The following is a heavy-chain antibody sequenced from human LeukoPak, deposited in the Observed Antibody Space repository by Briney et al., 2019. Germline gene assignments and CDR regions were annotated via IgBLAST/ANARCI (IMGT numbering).Heavy chain of an antibody. CDR2: IRYDGSNK. V-gene: IGHV3-30*02. D-gene: IGHD3-3*01. J-gene: IGHJ5*02. Sequence: GGSLRLSCAASGFTFSSYGMHWVRQAPGKGLEWVAFIRYDGSNKYYADSVKGRFTTSRDNSKNTLYLQMDSLRAEDTAVYYCAKDWRFEHDSNWFDPWGQGTLVTVSS. CDR3: AKDWRFEHDSNWFDP. CDR1: GFTFSSYG.